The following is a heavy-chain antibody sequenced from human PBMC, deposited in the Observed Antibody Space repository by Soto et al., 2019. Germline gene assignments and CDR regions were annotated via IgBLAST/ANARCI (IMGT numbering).Heavy chain of an antibody. Sequence: SETLSLTCAVSGGSFSGYYWSWIRQPPGKGLEWIGEINHSGSTTYNPSLKSRVIISIDTPKNQFSLKLSAVTAADTAVYYCASSHSLSIFGVVPDLLYYSSQGTSVTVSS. CDR1: GGSFSGYY. D-gene: IGHD3-3*01. CDR2: INHSGST. CDR3: ASSHSLSIFGVVPDLLYY. J-gene: IGHJ4*02. V-gene: IGHV4-34*01.